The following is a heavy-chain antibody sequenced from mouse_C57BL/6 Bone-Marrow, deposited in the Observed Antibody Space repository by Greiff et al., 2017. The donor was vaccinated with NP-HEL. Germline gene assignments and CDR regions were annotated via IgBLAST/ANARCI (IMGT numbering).Heavy chain of an antibody. CDR1: GYTFTSYW. V-gene: IGHV1-53*01. CDR2: INPSNGGT. CDR3: AREGNGSRNWYFDV. J-gene: IGHJ1*03. D-gene: IGHD1-1*01. Sequence: QVQLQQPGTELVKPGASVKLSCKASGYTFTSYWMHWVKQRPGQGLEWIGNINPSNGGTNYNEKFKSKATLTVDKSSSTAYMQLSSLTSEDSAVYDWAREGNGSRNWYFDVWGTGTTVTVSS.